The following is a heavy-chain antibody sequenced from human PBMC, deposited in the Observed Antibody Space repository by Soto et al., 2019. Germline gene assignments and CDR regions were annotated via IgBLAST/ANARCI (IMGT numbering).Heavy chain of an antibody. J-gene: IGHJ4*02. D-gene: IGHD5-18*01. Sequence: QVQLQESGPGLVKPSGTLSLTCAVSGVSISSHDWWTWVRQPPGKGLEWIGESHQSGNTHYNSSLESRGTISLDKSKNQLSLQLTSVPVADTAVYYCATRDTGRVYWGQGTLVTVSS. CDR3: ATRDTGRVY. CDR1: GVSISSHDW. V-gene: IGHV4-4*02. CDR2: SHQSGNT.